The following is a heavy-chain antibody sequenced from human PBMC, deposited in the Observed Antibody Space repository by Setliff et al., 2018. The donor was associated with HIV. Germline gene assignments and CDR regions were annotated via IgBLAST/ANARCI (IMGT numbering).Heavy chain of an antibody. V-gene: IGHV1-46*01. CDR2: INTSGGSA. D-gene: IGHD4-17*01. CDR1: GFTFSDYY. Sequence: WASVKVSCKTSGFTFSDYYLNWVRQAPGQGLEWMGVINTSGGSAGYAEKFRGRVTMTRDTSTSTGYMDLRNLRSNDTATYYCAVPITRTDYEGLDYWGQGTLVTVSS. CDR3: AVPITRTDYEGLDY. J-gene: IGHJ4*02.